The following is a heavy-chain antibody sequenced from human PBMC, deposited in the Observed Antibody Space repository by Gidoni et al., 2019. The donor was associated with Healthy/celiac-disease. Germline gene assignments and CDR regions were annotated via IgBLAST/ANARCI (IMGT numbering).Heavy chain of an antibody. CDR2: INHSGST. J-gene: IGHJ5*02. CDR1: VGSFSGYY. V-gene: IGHV4-34*01. CDR3: ARGRGYSSGWYWFDP. D-gene: IGHD6-19*01. Sequence: QVHLQQWGAGLLTPSETLSLTCAVYVGSFSGYYWSWIRQPPGKGLEWIGEINHSGSTNYNPSRKSRVTISVDTSKNQFSLKLSAVTAADTAVYYCARGRGYSSGWYWFDPWGQGTLVTVSS.